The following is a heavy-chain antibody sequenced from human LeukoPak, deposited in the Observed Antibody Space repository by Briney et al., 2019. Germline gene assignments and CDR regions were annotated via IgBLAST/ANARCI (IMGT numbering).Heavy chain of an antibody. CDR2: LTSSRGSM. CDR1: GFTFSDYT. Sequence: KTGGSLRLSCAASGFTFSDYTMSWVRQAPGKGLEWVSSLTSSRGSMYYADSVKGRFTISRDNAKNSLHLQMNSLRAEDTAVYYCARPLYGSGGSSFDYWGQRTLVTVSS. J-gene: IGHJ4*02. D-gene: IGHD3-10*01. V-gene: IGHV3-21*01. CDR3: ARPLYGSGGSSFDY.